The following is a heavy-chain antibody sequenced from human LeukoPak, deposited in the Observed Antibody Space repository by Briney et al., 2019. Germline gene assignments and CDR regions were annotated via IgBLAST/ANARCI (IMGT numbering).Heavy chain of an antibody. D-gene: IGHD3-16*01. CDR1: GFTFDDYA. Sequence: GGSLRLSCAASGFTFDDYAMHWVRQAPGKGLEWVSGISWNSGSIGYADSVKGRFTISRDNAKNSLYLQMNSLRAEDTGTYYCARDREEKARIGGMDVWGQGTTVIVSS. CDR2: ISWNSGSI. CDR3: ARDREEKARIGGMDV. V-gene: IGHV3-9*01. J-gene: IGHJ6*02.